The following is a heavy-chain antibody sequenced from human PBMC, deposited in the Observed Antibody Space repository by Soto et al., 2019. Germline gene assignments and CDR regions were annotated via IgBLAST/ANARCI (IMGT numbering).Heavy chain of an antibody. Sequence: SVKVSCKASGGTFSSYTVSWLRQIPGQGLEWMGGIIPDFGTTNYAQRFQGRVSITADESPNTAFMELTTLTAEDTAVYYCARVRVIRGVIPSHFGLWGQGTLVTVSS. CDR2: IIPDFGTT. J-gene: IGHJ4*02. CDR1: GGTFSSYT. CDR3: ARVRVIRGVIPSHFGL. V-gene: IGHV1-69*13. D-gene: IGHD3-10*01.